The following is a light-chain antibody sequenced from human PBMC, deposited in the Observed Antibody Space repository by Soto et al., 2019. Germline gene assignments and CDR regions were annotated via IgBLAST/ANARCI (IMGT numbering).Light chain of an antibody. CDR3: ISYTSISTLV. CDR1: SSDVGGYNY. J-gene: IGLJ3*02. CDR2: EVT. Sequence: QSALTQPASVSGSPGQSITISCTGTSSDVGGYNYLSWYQQHPGKAPKLMIYEVTNRPSGVSNRFSGSKSGNTASLTISGLQAEDEAAYYCISYTSISTLVFGGGTKLTVL. V-gene: IGLV2-14*01.